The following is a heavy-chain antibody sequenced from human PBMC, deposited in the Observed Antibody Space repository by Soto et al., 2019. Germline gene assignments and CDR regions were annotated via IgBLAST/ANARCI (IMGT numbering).Heavy chain of an antibody. J-gene: IGHJ5*02. CDR3: ARGSSYSSSWYSILGWFDP. Sequence: GSLRLSCAASGFTFSSYSMNWVRQAPGKGLEWVSSISSSSSYIYYADSVKGRFTISRDNAKNSLYLQMNSLRAEDTAVYYCARGSSYSSSWYSILGWFDPWGQGTLVTVSS. D-gene: IGHD6-13*01. CDR2: ISSSSSYI. V-gene: IGHV3-21*01. CDR1: GFTFSSYS.